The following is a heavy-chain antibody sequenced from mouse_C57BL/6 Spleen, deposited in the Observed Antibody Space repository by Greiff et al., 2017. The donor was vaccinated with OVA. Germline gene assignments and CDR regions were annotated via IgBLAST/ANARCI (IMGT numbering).Heavy chain of an antibody. D-gene: IGHD1-1*01. CDR2: IWTGGGT. V-gene: IGHV2-9-1*01. CDR1: GFSLTNYA. Sequence: VQRVESGPGLVAPSQSLSITCTVSGFSLTNYAISWVRQPPGKGLEWLGVIWTGGGTNYNSALKSRLSISKDNSKCQVFLKMNKLETDDTTRDFCARKGGCYGSSSAWFAYWGQGTLVTGSA. CDR3: ARKGGCYGSSSAWFAY. J-gene: IGHJ3*01.